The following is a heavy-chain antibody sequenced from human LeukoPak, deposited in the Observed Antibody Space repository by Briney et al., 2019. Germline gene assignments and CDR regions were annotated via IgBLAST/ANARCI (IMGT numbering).Heavy chain of an antibody. V-gene: IGHV1-2*02. Sequence: ASVTVSCMASGYTFTGYYMHWVRQAPGQGLEWMGWINPNSGGTNYAQKFQGRVTMTRDTSISTAYMELSRLRSDDTAVYYCASSNSYSSGWYHVWGKGTTVTVSS. J-gene: IGHJ6*04. D-gene: IGHD6-19*01. CDR2: INPNSGGT. CDR3: ASSNSYSSGWYHV. CDR1: GYTFTGYY.